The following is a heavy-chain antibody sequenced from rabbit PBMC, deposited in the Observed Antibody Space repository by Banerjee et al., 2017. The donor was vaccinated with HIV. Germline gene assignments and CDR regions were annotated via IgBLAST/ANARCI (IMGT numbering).Heavy chain of an antibody. V-gene: IGHV1S45*01. CDR3: TRAPDTYGYSSLVYFDL. CDR2: IDGGSSGST. J-gene: IGHJ4*01. D-gene: IGHD6-1*01. Sequence: QEQLEESGGDLVQPEGSLTLTCAASGFTLSSYWICWVRQAPGKGPEWIACIDGGSSGSTYYASWAKGRFTISKTSSTTVTLQMTSLTDADTATYFCTRAPDTYGYSSLVYFDLWGPGTLVTVS. CDR1: GFTLSSYW.